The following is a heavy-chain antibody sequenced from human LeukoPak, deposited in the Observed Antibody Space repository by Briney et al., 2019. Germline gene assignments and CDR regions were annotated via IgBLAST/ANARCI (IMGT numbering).Heavy chain of an antibody. CDR2: IYYSGST. J-gene: IGHJ4*02. CDR3: XXXNDYGDFXXTGSAWXFDY. Sequence: SETLSLTCTVSGGSISSSSYYWGWIRQPPGKGLEWIGSIYYSGSTYYNPSLKSRVTISVDTSKNQFSLKLSSVTAADTAVYYXXXXNDYGDFXXTGSAWXFDYWGQGTLVTVSS. V-gene: IGHV4-39*01. CDR1: GGSISSSSYY. D-gene: IGHD4-17*01.